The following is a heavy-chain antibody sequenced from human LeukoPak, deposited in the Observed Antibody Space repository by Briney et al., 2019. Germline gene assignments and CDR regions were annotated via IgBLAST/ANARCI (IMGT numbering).Heavy chain of an antibody. D-gene: IGHD3-10*01. CDR1: GASISISSYY. J-gene: IGHJ5*02. V-gene: IGHV4-39*07. CDR2: IYYSGST. CDR3: ARVGEVRGVRYNWFDP. Sequence: SETLSLTCTVSGASISISSYYWGWIRQPPGKGLEWIGSIYYSGSTYYNPSLKSRVTISVDTSKNQFSLKLSSVTAADTAVYYCARVGEVRGVRYNWFDPWGQGTLVTVSS.